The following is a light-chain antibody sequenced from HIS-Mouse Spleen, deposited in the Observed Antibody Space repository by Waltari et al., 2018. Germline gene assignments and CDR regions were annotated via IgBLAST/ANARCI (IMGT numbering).Light chain of an antibody. CDR1: ALPKQY. V-gene: IGLV3-25*03. J-gene: IGLJ1*01. Sequence: SYELTQPPSVSVSPGQTARITCPGDALPKQYAYWYQQKPGQAPVLVIYKDSERPSGIPERFSGSSSGTTVTLTISGVQAEDEADYYCQSADSSGTYPYVFGTGTKVTVL. CDR2: KDS. CDR3: QSADSSGTYPYV.